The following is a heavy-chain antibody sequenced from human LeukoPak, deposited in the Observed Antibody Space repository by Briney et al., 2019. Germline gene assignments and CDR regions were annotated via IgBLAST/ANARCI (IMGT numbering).Heavy chain of an antibody. CDR3: ARGTQYYYDSSGYPGGY. CDR2: ISAYNGNA. Sequence: ASVKVSCKASGYTFTSYGISWVRQAPGQGLEWMGWISAYNGNANYAQKLQGRVTMTTDTPTSTAYMELRSLRSDDTAVYYCARGTQYYYDSSGYPGGYWGQGTLVTVSS. V-gene: IGHV1-18*01. CDR1: GYTFTSYG. D-gene: IGHD3-22*01. J-gene: IGHJ4*02.